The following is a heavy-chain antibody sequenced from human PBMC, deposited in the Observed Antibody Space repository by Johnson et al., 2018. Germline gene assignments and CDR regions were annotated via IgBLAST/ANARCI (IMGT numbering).Heavy chain of an antibody. CDR3: ATNSVSTSSGSRAVMDV. Sequence: VQLVESGGDLVQPGGSLRLSCVASGFTFKTYWMSWVRQAPGTGLEWVANINQDGGTKYYLDSVRGRFTVPRDNADNSLYLQMNGLRADDRALYSCATNSVSTSSGSRAVMDVWGKGTPVTVSS. CDR2: INQDGGTK. J-gene: IGHJ6*03. D-gene: IGHD2-2*01. CDR1: GFTFKTYW. V-gene: IGHV3-7*01.